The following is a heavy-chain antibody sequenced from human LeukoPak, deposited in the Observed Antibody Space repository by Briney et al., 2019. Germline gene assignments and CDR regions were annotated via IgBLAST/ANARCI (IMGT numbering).Heavy chain of an antibody. CDR2: INPNSGGT. Sequence: SVRFSCKAFGYTFTGYYIHWVRQAPGQGLEWMGWINPNSGGTNYAQKFQGRVTMTRDTSISTAYMELSSLRSDDTAVYYCARGPNGNWNYGGYWGSGNLVTVSS. V-gene: IGHV1-2*02. D-gene: IGHD1-7*01. J-gene: IGHJ1*01. CDR3: ARGPNGNWNYGGY. CDR1: GYTFTGYY.